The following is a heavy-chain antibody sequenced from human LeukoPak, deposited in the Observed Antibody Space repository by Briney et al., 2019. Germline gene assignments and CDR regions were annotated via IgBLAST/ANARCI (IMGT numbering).Heavy chain of an antibody. CDR2: IMPNGETR. CDR3: ARDRDGGFAFDI. CDR1: GFSSSNYV. Sequence: GGSLRLSCAASGFSSSNYVMHWVRQAPGKGLEYVSAIMPNGETRGYANSMKGRFTISRDNSKNTLYLQMGSLRAEDMAIYYCARDRDGGFAFDIWGQGTLVTVSS. V-gene: IGHV3-64*01. J-gene: IGHJ3*02. D-gene: IGHD2-15*01.